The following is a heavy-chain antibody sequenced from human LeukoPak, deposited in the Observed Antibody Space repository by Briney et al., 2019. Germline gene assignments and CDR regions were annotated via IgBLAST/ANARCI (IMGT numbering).Heavy chain of an antibody. CDR3: ARDPGIAVAGRPYYFDY. Sequence: SETLSLTCTVSGGSISSCYWSWIRQPAGKGLEWIGRIYTSGSTNYNPSLKSRVTMSVDTSKDQFSLKLSSVTAADTAVYYCARDPGIAVAGRPYYFDYWGQGTLVTVSS. CDR2: IYTSGST. D-gene: IGHD6-19*01. V-gene: IGHV4-4*07. CDR1: GGSISSCY. J-gene: IGHJ4*02.